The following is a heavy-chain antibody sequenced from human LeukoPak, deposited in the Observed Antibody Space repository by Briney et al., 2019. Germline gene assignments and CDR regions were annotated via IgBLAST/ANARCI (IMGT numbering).Heavy chain of an antibody. V-gene: IGHV3-7*03. CDR1: GFTFSCYW. J-gene: IGHJ6*02. Sequence: GGSLRLSCAASGFTFSCYWMNWARQAPGKGLEWVASINHNGNVNYYVDSVKGRFTISRDNAKNSLYLQMSNLRAKDTAVYFCARGGGLDVWGQGATVTVSS. CDR2: INHNGNVN. D-gene: IGHD3-16*01. CDR3: ARGGGLDV.